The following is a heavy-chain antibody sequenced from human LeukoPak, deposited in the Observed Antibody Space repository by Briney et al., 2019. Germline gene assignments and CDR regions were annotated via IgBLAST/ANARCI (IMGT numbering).Heavy chain of an antibody. D-gene: IGHD3-10*01. CDR3: ARETGYYGSGSGIDY. Sequence: PSETLSLTCTVSGGSISSYHWRWIRQPAGKGLEWIGRIYTSGSTNYNPSLKSRVTMSVDTANNQFSPKRSSVTGDAPAWYYLARETGYYGSGSGIDYWGQGTLVTVSS. J-gene: IGHJ4*02. CDR2: IYTSGST. CDR1: GGSISSYH. V-gene: IGHV4-4*07.